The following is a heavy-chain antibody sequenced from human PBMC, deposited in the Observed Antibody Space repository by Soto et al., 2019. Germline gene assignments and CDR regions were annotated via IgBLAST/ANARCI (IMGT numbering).Heavy chain of an antibody. J-gene: IGHJ4*02. Sequence: QVQLVQSGAEVKKPGSSVKVSCKASADTFTGYTVTWVRQAPGQGLEWVGRVIPILGASNFAQKFQGRVTSSADKSTDTAYMVRTGLTSEDTAVYYCARSRGSYYSNFDSWGQGTLVTVSS. V-gene: IGHV1-69*08. CDR1: ADTFTGYT. D-gene: IGHD3-10*01. CDR2: VIPILGAS. CDR3: ARSRGSYYSNFDS.